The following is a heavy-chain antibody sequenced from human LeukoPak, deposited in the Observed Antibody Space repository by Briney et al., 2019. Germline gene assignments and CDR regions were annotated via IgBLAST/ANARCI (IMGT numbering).Heavy chain of an antibody. CDR2: VCYSGST. CDR1: GVSISSYY. CDR3: ARHTTVVPPHYFDY. V-gene: IGHV4-59*08. D-gene: IGHD4-23*01. J-gene: IGHJ4*02. Sequence: SGTLCLTCTASGVSISSYYWSWIRQPPGKGLEWIGYVCYSGSTNYNPSLKRRVTMSLGTSKNQISLKLSSVTAADTAMYYCARHTTVVPPHYFDYWGQGTLVTVSS.